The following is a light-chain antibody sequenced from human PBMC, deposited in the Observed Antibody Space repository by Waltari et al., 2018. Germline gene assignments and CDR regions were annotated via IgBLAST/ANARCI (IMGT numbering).Light chain of an antibody. CDR3: AVWDDSLDGRAV. Sequence: SVLTQPPSASGTPGQRVPLSCSGSSSDTESNTFNGSQQLPGTAPKLLIHRNGQRPSGVPDRFSASKSGTSASLAISGLQSEDEADYYCAVWDDSLDGRAVFGGGTRLTVL. CDR2: RNG. V-gene: IGLV1-44*01. J-gene: IGLJ3*02. CDR1: SSDTESNT.